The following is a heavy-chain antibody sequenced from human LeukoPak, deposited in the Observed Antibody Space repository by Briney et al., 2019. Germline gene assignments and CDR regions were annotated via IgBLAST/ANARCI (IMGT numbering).Heavy chain of an antibody. Sequence: SETLSLTCTVSGGSLSSSSYYWGWIRQPTGKGLEWIGSIYYSGSTYYNPSLKSRVTISVDTSKNQFSLKLSSVTAADTAVYYCARGVNSGYFDYCGQGTLVTVSS. D-gene: IGHD1-26*01. V-gene: IGHV4-39*01. CDR1: GGSLSSSSYY. CDR2: IYYSGST. J-gene: IGHJ4*02. CDR3: ARGVNSGYFDY.